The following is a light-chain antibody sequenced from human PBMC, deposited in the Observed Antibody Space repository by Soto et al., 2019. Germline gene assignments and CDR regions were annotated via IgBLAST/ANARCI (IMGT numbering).Light chain of an antibody. J-gene: IGKJ5*01. CDR2: AAS. CDR3: QQYYSYPTT. V-gene: IGKV1-8*01. CDR1: QGISSY. Sequence: AIRMTQSPSSFSASTGDRVTITCRASQGISSYLAWYQQKPGKAPKLLIYAASTLQSGVPSRFSGSGSGTDFTLTISCLQSEDFATYYGQQYYSYPTTVGQGTRLEIK.